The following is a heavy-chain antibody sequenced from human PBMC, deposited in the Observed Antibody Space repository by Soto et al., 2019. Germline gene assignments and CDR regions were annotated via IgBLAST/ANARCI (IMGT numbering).Heavy chain of an antibody. D-gene: IGHD3-10*01. CDR1: GFTFSSYA. CDR2: VSAGGDMT. J-gene: IGHJ6*02. CDR3: TRGDRGGSGSPASYYYSGLDV. V-gene: IGHV3-23*01. Sequence: DVQLLESGGHLVQPGGSLRLSCAASGFTFSSYAMSWVRQAPGKGLEWVSSVSAGGDMTYYSDSVKGRFTISRDNSNNARVLQMNSLRIEDTALYYWTRGDRGGSGSPASYYYSGLDVWGQGTTVTVS.